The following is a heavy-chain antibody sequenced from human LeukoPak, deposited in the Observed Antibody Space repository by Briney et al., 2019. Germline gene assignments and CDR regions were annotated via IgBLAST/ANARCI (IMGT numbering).Heavy chain of an antibody. D-gene: IGHD3-10*01. CDR3: AKDPLPVIATSYFDS. CDR1: GFTFRSYA. J-gene: IGHJ4*02. CDR2: ISGSGTNT. Sequence: PGGSLRLSCAAPGFTFRSYAMSWVRQAPGKGLEWVSIISGSGTNTYYADSVKGRFTISRDNSQNTLYLQMNSLRAEDTAVYYCAKDPLPVIATSYFDSWGQGTLVTVSS. V-gene: IGHV3-23*01.